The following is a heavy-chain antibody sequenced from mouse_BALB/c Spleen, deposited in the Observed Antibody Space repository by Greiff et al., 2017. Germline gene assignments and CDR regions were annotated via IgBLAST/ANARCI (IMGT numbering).Heavy chain of an antibody. Sequence: EVKLMESGPSLVKPSQTLSLTCSVTGDSITSGYWNWIRKFPGNKLEYMGYISYSGSTYYNPSLKSRISITRDTSKNQYYLQLNSVTTEDTATYYCARGEDYRNWDALFAYWGQGTLVTVSA. CDR3: ARGEDYRNWDALFAY. J-gene: IGHJ3*01. CDR1: GDSITSGY. V-gene: IGHV3-8*02. D-gene: IGHD4-1*02. CDR2: ISYSGST.